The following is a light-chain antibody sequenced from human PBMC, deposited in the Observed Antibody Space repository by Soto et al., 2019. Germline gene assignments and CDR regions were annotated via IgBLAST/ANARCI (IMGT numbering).Light chain of an antibody. V-gene: IGKV3-20*01. CDR1: QRIGSGF. J-gene: IGKJ2*01. Sequence: EIVLTQSPGTLSLSPGETATLSCRASQRIGSGFFAWHQKTLRQSPRLIIYGSSERATGPPDRFSGRGSGTDFTLPIRRLEPDYFAVYYCQQYGSSPSIFGQGTRLEMK. CDR3: QQYGSSPSI. CDR2: GSS.